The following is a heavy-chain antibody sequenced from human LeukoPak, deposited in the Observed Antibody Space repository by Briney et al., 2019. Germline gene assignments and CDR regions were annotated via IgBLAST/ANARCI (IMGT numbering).Heavy chain of an antibody. Sequence: GGSLRLSCAAAGFTFSSYAMTWVRKAPGKVLEWVSAISGSGGSTYYADSVKGRFTISRDNSKNTLYLQMNSLRAEDTAVYYCARASTVWGSYRFFDYWGQGTLVTVSS. J-gene: IGHJ4*02. CDR3: ARASTVWGSYRFFDY. CDR1: GFTFSSYA. CDR2: ISGSGGST. V-gene: IGHV3-23*01. D-gene: IGHD3-16*02.